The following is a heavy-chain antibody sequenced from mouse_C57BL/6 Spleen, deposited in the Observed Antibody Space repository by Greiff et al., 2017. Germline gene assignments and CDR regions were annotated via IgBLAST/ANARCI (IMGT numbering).Heavy chain of an antibody. V-gene: IGHV3-6*01. CDR1: GYSITSGYY. D-gene: IGHD2-4*01. CDR2: ISYDGSN. Sequence: EVKLVESGPGLVKPSQSLSLTCSVTGYSITSGYYWNWIRQFPGNKLEWMGYISYDGSNNYNPSLKNRISITRDTSKNQFFLKLNSVTTEDTATYYCARDRRVGLRAYYFDYWGQGTTLTVSS. J-gene: IGHJ2*01. CDR3: ARDRRVGLRAYYFDY.